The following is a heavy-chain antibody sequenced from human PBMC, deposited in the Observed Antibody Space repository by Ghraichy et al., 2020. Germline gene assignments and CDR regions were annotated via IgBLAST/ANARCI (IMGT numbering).Heavy chain of an antibody. CDR1: GFTFSSYS. Sequence: LSLTCVGSGFTFSSYSMNWVRQSPEKGLEWVSYITSSGRTISYADSVKGRFTISRDNAQNSLYLQMNSLRDDDTGVYYCARASRVVRFYYYDGMDVWGQGTTVTV. CDR3: ARASRVVRFYYYDGMDV. D-gene: IGHD4-23*01. J-gene: IGHJ6*02. V-gene: IGHV3-48*02. CDR2: ITSSGRTI.